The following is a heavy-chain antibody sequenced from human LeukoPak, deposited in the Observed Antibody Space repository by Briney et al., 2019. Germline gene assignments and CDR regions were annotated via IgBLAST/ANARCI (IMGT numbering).Heavy chain of an antibody. CDR2: ISSSGSTI. CDR1: GFTFSSYE. Sequence: TGGSLRLSCAASGFTFSSYEMNWVRQAPGKGLEWVSYISSSGSTIYYADSVKGRFTISRDNAKNSLYLQMNSLRAEDTAVYYCARVVRYFDWSQKTPTRSDAFDIWGQGTMVTVSS. D-gene: IGHD3-9*01. J-gene: IGHJ3*02. CDR3: ARVVRYFDWSQKTPTRSDAFDI. V-gene: IGHV3-48*03.